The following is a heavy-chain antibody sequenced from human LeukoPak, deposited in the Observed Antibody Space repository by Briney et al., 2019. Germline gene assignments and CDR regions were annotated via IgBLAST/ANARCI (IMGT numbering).Heavy chain of an antibody. CDR1: GFTFSDYY. V-gene: IGHV3-11*01. D-gene: IGHD2-15*01. J-gene: IGHJ4*02. Sequence: GGSLRLSCAASGFTFSDYYMSWIRQAPGKGLEWVSYISSSGSTIYYADSVKGRFTISRDNAKNSLYLQMNSLRAEDTAVYYCTGYCSGGSCLTAGYWGQGTLVTVSS. CDR2: ISSSGSTI. CDR3: TGYCSGGSCLTAGY.